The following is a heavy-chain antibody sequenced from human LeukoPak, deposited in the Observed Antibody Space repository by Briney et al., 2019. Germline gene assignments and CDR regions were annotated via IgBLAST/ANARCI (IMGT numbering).Heavy chain of an antibody. Sequence: SQTLPLTCAISGDSVSSNSAAWNWIRQSPPRGLERLGRTYYKSKGCNDYAVSVKSLITIKPDTSKNQFSLQLNSVTPEYTAVYYCARDQSNYGFCSVDWFDPWGQGTLVTVSS. CDR1: GDSVSSNSAA. V-gene: IGHV6-1*01. CDR3: ARDQSNYGFCSVDWFDP. D-gene: IGHD3-3*01. J-gene: IGHJ5*02. CDR2: TYYKSKGCN.